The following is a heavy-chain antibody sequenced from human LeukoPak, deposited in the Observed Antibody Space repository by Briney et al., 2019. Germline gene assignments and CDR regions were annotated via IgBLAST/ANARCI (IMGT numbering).Heavy chain of an antibody. CDR2: ISSSSSYI. V-gene: IGHV3-21*01. D-gene: IGHD3-10*01. J-gene: IGHJ5*02. Sequence: GGSLRLSCAASGFTFSSYSMNWVRQAPGKGLEWVSSISSSSSYIYYADSVKGRFTVSRDNAKNSLYLQMSSLRAEDTAVYYCAAGSGSYRDWFDPWGQGTQVTVSS. CDR1: GFTFSSYS. CDR3: AAGSGSYRDWFDP.